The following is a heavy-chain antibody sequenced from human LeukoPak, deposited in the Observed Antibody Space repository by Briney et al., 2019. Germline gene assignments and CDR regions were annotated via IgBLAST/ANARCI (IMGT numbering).Heavy chain of an antibody. V-gene: IGHV1-2*02. CDR2: INPNSGGT. Sequence: ASVKVSCKASGYTFTGYYMHWVRQAPGQGHEWMGWINPNSGGTNYAQEFQGRVTMTRDTAISTAYMELSRLRSDDTAVYYCARGRLLRYLGGYWGQGTLVTVSS. CDR3: ARGRLLRYLGGY. J-gene: IGHJ4*02. D-gene: IGHD3-9*01. CDR1: GYTFTGYY.